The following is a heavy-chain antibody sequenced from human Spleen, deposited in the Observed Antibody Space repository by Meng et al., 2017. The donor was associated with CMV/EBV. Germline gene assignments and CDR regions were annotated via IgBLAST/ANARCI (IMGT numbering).Heavy chain of an antibody. V-gene: IGHV3-21*01. CDR3: ARGVGQLSCDY. CDR2: IVSTSSYI. D-gene: IGHD6-6*01. Sequence: GGSLRLSCAASGFTFGSYTMNWVRQAPGKGLEWVSAIVSTSSYIYYADSVKGRFTISRDNAKNSLYLQMNSLRAEDTAVYYCARGVGQLSCDYWGQGTLVTVSS. CDR1: GFTFGSYT. J-gene: IGHJ4*02.